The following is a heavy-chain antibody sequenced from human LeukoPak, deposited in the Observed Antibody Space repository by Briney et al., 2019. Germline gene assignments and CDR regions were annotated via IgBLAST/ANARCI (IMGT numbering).Heavy chain of an antibody. V-gene: IGHV3-30-3*01. CDR1: GFTFNNYA. J-gene: IGHJ4*02. D-gene: IGHD6-19*01. Sequence: PGRSLRLSCAASGFTFNNYAMHWVRQAPGKGLEWVTVISSDGSNKFYADSVKGRFTVSRDNSKNTLYLQLNSLRAEDTAVYYCALHGSGWYPTGRRRLDYWGQGTLVTVSS. CDR3: ALHGSGWYPTGRRRLDY. CDR2: ISSDGSNK.